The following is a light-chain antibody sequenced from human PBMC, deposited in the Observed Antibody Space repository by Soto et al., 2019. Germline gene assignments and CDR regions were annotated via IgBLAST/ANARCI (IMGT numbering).Light chain of an antibody. CDR2: VAS. V-gene: IGKV1-39*01. CDR3: QQTYTTLWM. J-gene: IGKJ1*01. Sequence: DIQMTQSPSSLSASVGDRVTITCRASQSIASYLNWYQQVPGRAPKLLIYVASNLQSGVPSRFRGSGSETAFTLTISSLQPEDSATYYCQQTYTTLWMFGQGTKVEIK. CDR1: QSIASY.